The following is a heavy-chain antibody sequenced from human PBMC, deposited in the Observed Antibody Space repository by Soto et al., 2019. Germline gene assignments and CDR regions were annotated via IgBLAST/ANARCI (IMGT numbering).Heavy chain of an antibody. CDR3: ARGRDGYKHIAY. Sequence: QVQLVQSGAEVKKPGASVKVSCKASGYTFTSYYMHWVRQAPGQGHEWMGIVNASDGSTSYAQKFQGRVTTTRDTTTSTVYMELSSLSAEDAAVYYGARGRDGYKHIAYWGQGTMVTVSS. J-gene: IGHJ4*02. D-gene: IGHD5-12*01. V-gene: IGHV1-46*01. CDR1: GYTFTSYY. CDR2: VNASDGST.